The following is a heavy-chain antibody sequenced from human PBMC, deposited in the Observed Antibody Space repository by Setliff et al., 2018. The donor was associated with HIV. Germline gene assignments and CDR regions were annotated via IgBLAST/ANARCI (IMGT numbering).Heavy chain of an antibody. CDR2: ISADGSDT. J-gene: IGHJ4*02. V-gene: IGHV3-74*01. D-gene: IGHD6-19*01. CDR1: GFTFSSYW. Sequence: GGSLRLSCEASGFTFSSYWIHWVRQAPGKGLVWVSRISADGSDTSYADSVKGRFTISRDYSKNMVYLQMSSLRAEDSAVYYCVKSASWDLRGWLHWGQGTPVTVSS. CDR3: VKSASWDLRGWLH.